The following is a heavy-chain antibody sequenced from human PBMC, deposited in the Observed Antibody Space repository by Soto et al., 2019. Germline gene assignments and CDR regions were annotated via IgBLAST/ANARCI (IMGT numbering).Heavy chain of an antibody. V-gene: IGHV3-23*01. CDR2: ISGSGGST. Sequence: GGSLRLSCAASGFTFSSYAMSWVRQAPGKGLEWVSAISGSGGSTYYADSAKGRFTISRDNSKNTLYLQMNSLRAEDTAVYYCAKFFGSWLVPTQFDYWGQGTLVTVSS. CDR3: AKFFGSWLVPTQFDY. CDR1: GFTFSSYA. D-gene: IGHD6-19*01. J-gene: IGHJ4*02.